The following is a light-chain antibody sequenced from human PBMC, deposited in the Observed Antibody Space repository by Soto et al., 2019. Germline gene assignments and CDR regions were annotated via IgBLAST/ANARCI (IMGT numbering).Light chain of an antibody. V-gene: IGLV2-14*01. CDR1: SSDIGGYNY. CDR3: TSYTTTSTWV. CDR2: EVS. J-gene: IGLJ3*02. Sequence: QSALTQPASVSGSPGQSITISCTGTSSDIGGYNYVSWYQQYPGKAPKLMIYEVSNRPSGVSNLFSGSKSGNTASLTISGLQAEDEADYYCTSYTTTSTWVFGGGTKVTVL.